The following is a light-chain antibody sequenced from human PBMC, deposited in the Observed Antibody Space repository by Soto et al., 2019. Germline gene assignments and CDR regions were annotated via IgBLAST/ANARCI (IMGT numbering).Light chain of an antibody. CDR2: DAS. J-gene: IGKJ1*01. V-gene: IGKV1-5*01. CDR1: QSISSW. CDR3: QQYQSSWT. Sequence: DIQMTQSPSTLSASVGDRVIITCRASQSISSWLAWYQQKPGKAPNLLIYDASILESGVPSRFSGSGSGTECTLSISRLQPDDFATYFCQQYQSSWTFGQGTKVEIK.